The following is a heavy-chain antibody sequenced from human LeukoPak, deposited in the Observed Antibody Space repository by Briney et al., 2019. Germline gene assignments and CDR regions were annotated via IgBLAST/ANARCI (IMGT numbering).Heavy chain of an antibody. V-gene: IGHV3-23*01. CDR2: ISGSGGST. CDR3: AKWPNYYDSSGYID. Sequence: GGSLRLSCAASGFTFSSYGMSWVRQAPGKGLEWVSAISGSGGSTYYADSVKGRFTISRDNSKNTLYLQMNSLRAEDTAVYYCAKWPNYYDSSGYIDWGQGTLVTVSS. D-gene: IGHD3-22*01. J-gene: IGHJ4*02. CDR1: GFTFSSYG.